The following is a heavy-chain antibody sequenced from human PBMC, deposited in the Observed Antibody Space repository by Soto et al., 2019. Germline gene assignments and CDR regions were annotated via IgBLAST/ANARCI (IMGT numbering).Heavy chain of an antibody. CDR2: ISGSGRNK. CDR3: SKELPRFGESLERCFGY. Sequence: LRLSCVAPGFTFSTYVMSWFRQTPGKGLEWVSAISGSGRNKYYADSVNGRRTMSRDNFQKKLHLHFIFPSVQAKTGYHCSKELPRFGESLERCFGYWGQGALVTVSS. V-gene: IGHV3-23*01. CDR1: GFTFSTYV. D-gene: IGHD3-10*01. J-gene: IGHJ4*02.